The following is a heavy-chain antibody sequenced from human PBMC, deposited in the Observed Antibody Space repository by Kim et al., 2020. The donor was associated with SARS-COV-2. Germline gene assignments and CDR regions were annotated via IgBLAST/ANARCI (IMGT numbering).Heavy chain of an antibody. V-gene: IGHV3-23*01. CDR2: MSGSGAST. D-gene: IGHD3-10*01. J-gene: IGHJ2*01. CDR1: GFIFSSFA. Sequence: GGSLRLSCAASGFIFSSFAMSWVRQAPGKGLEWVSTMSGSGASTYYADSVKGRFTISRDNSKNTLYLQMDSLRADDTAVYYCAKDRLITMVRRVLPWYFDLWGRGTLVTVSS. CDR3: AKDRLITMVRRVLPWYFDL.